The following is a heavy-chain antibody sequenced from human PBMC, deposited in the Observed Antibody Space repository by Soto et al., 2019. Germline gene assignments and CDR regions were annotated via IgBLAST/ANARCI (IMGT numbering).Heavy chain of an antibody. CDR3: ARDWAAAGPFDY. J-gene: IGHJ4*02. V-gene: IGHV4-4*02. Sequence: SETLSLTCAFSSFSIDNVYWWSWVRQPPGKGLEWIGEISHGGSTNYNPSLQGRVTMTTDTSTSTAYMELRSLRSDDTAVYYCARDWAAAGPFDYWGQGTLVTVSS. D-gene: IGHD6-13*01. CDR1: SFSIDNVYW. CDR2: ISHGGST.